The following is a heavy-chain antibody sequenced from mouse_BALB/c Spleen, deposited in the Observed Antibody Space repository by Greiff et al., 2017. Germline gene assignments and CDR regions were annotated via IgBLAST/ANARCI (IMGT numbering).Heavy chain of an antibody. V-gene: IGHV3-6*02. CDR1: GYSITSGYY. J-gene: IGHJ4*01. D-gene: IGHD2-2*01. Sequence: EVHLVESGPGLVKPSQSLSLTCSVTGYSITSGYYWNWIRQFPGNKLEWMGYISYDGSNNYNPSLKNRISITRDTSKNQFFLKLNSVTTEDTATYYCARGLWPRRGSYYAMDYWGQGTSVTVSS. CDR2: ISYDGSN. CDR3: ARGLWPRRGSYYAMDY.